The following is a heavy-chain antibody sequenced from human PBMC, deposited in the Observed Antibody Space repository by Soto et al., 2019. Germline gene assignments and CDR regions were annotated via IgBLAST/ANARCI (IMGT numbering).Heavy chain of an antibody. Sequence: GESLKISCAASGFTFSSYGMHWVRQAPGKGLEWVAVISYDGSNKYYADSVKGRFTISRDNSENTLYLQMNSLRAEDTAVYYCAILMGCSSTSCPYGMDVWGQGTTVTVS. V-gene: IGHV3-30*03. CDR3: AILMGCSSTSCPYGMDV. CDR2: ISYDGSNK. D-gene: IGHD2-2*01. J-gene: IGHJ6*02. CDR1: GFTFSSYG.